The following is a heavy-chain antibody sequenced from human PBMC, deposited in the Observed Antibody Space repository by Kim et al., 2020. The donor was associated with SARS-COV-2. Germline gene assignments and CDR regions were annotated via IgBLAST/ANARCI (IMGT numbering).Heavy chain of an antibody. J-gene: IGHJ5*02. D-gene: IGHD2-2*01. V-gene: IGHV3-21*01. CDR3: ARDTHCSSTSCYSNWFDP. CDR1: GFTFSSYS. Sequence: GGSLRLSCAASGFTFSSYSMNWVRQAPGKGLEWVSSISSSSSYMYYADSVKGRFTISRDNAKNSLYLQMNSLRAEDTAVYYCARDTHCSSTSCYSNWFDPWGQGTLVTVSS. CDR2: ISSSSSYM.